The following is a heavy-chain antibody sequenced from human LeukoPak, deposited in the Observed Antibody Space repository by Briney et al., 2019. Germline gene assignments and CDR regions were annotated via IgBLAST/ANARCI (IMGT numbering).Heavy chain of an antibody. D-gene: IGHD6-19*01. V-gene: IGHV4-39*01. CDR3: ARHGRHQWLVGVYWFDP. CDR1: GGSISSSSYY. CDR2: IYYSGST. Sequence: SETLSLTCTVSGGSISSSSYYWGWIRQPPGKGLEWIGSIYYSGSTYYNPSLKSRVTISVDTSKNQFSLKLSSVTAADTAVYYCARHGRHQWLVGVYWFDPWGQGTLVTVSS. J-gene: IGHJ5*02.